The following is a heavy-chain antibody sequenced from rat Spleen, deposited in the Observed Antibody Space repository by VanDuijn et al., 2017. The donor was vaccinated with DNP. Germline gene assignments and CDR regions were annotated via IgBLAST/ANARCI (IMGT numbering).Heavy chain of an antibody. CDR2: ISYDGRSN. CDR1: GFTFSDYY. J-gene: IGHJ2*01. D-gene: IGHD1-4*01. Sequence: EVQLVESGGGLVQPGRSLKLSCAASGFTFSDYYMAWVRQAPKKGLEWVAYISYDGRSNYRGDSVKGRFTISRDNAKSTLYLQMNSLRSEDMATYYCARHVLPLRVWDYWGQGVMVTVSS. CDR3: ARHVLPLRVWDY. V-gene: IGHV5-22*01.